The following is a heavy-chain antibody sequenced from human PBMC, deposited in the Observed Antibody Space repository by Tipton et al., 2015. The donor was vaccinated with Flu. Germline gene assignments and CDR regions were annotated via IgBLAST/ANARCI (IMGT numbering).Heavy chain of an antibody. CDR3: ARGDSSNWYLYYFDY. V-gene: IGHV4-38-2*01. CDR1: GYSISSDYY. J-gene: IGHJ4*02. Sequence: TLSLTCAVSGYSISSDYYWGWIRQPPGKGLEWVGSISHSGSTYYNPSLKSRITISLDTSKNRFSLKLSSVTAADTAVYYCARGDSSNWYLYYFDYWGQGTLVTVSP. CDR2: ISHSGST. D-gene: IGHD6-13*01.